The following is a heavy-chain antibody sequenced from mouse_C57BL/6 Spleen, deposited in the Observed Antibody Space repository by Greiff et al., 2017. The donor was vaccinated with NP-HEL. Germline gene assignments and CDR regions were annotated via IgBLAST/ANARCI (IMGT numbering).Heavy chain of an antibody. Sequence: VQLQQSGPELVKPGASVKISCKASGYAFSSSWMNWVKQRPGKGLEWIGRIYPGDGDTNYNGKFKGKATLTADKSSSTAYMQLSSLTSEDSAVYFCARDYYGSDYYAMDYWGQGTSVTVSS. J-gene: IGHJ4*01. V-gene: IGHV1-82*01. CDR1: GYAFSSSW. D-gene: IGHD1-1*01. CDR3: ARDYYGSDYYAMDY. CDR2: IYPGDGDT.